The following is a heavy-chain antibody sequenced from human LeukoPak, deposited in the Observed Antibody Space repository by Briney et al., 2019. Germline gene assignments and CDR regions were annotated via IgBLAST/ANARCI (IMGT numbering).Heavy chain of an antibody. CDR3: AKRRYDSSGYFDY. Sequence: GGSLRLSCEASGFTLSSYAMSWVRQAPGKGLEWVSAISGSGGSTYYADSVKGRFTISRDNSKNTLYLQMNSLRAEDTAVYYCAKRRYDSSGYFDYWGQGTLVTASS. CDR1: GFTLSSYA. CDR2: ISGSGGST. D-gene: IGHD3-22*01. J-gene: IGHJ4*02. V-gene: IGHV3-23*01.